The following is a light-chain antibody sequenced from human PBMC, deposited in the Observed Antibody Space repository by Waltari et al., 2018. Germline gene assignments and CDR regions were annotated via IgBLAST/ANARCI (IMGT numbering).Light chain of an antibody. CDR3: QQGDTSPST. V-gene: IGKV1-12*02. Sequence: EIHMTQSPSSVSASVGDRVSMSCRASQDISTSLAWYQQKTGKAPSLLLYHSSTLQSGVPSRFCGAGTATAFTLTINNLHPEDFATYFCQQGDTSPSTFGPGTKVELK. CDR1: QDISTS. J-gene: IGKJ1*01. CDR2: HSS.